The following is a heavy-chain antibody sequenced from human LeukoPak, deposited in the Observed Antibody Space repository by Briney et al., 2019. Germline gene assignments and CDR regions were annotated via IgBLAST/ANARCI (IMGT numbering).Heavy chain of an antibody. D-gene: IGHD3-22*01. Sequence: SETLSLTCTVSGGSISSGGYYWSWIRQHPGKGLEWIGYIYYSGSTYYNPSLKSRVTISVDTSKNQFSLKLSSVTAADTAVYYCARDPRYYDSSGYSAGAFDIWGQGTMVTVFS. V-gene: IGHV4-31*03. CDR3: ARDPRYYDSSGYSAGAFDI. CDR2: IYYSGST. J-gene: IGHJ3*02. CDR1: GGSISSGGYY.